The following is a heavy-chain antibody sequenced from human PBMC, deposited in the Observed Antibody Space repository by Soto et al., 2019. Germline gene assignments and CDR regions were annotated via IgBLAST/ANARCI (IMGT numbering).Heavy chain of an antibody. CDR3: ARGRYGDY. D-gene: IGHD1-1*01. CDR1: GYAFTTYG. Sequence: QVHLVQSGAEVKKPGASVKVSCKGSGYAFTTYGIAWVRQAPGQGLEWMGWISAHNGNTNYAQKLQGRVTVTRDTPTSTAYMEHRSLRSDDTAVYYCARGRYGDYWGQGALVTVSS. J-gene: IGHJ4*02. V-gene: IGHV1-18*01. CDR2: ISAHNGNT.